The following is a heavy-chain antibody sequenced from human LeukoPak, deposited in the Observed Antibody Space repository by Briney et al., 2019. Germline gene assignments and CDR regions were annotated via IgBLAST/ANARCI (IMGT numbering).Heavy chain of an antibody. CDR2: IYPGNHGA. V-gene: IGHV5-51*01. J-gene: IGHJ4*02. Sequence: LGESLKISCQGSGYTFTNYWIAWVRQMPGKGLEWMGIIYPGNHGARYSPSLQGQVIISADESISTAYLQWSSLKDSDTAIYYCARHRDGYNPFDYWGQGTLVTVFS. CDR3: ARHRDGYNPFDY. D-gene: IGHD5-24*01. CDR1: GYTFTNYW.